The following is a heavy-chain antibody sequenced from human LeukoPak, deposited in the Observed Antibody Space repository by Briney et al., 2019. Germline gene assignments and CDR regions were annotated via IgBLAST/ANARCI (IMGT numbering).Heavy chain of an antibody. D-gene: IGHD3-22*01. J-gene: IGHJ5*02. CDR1: GYTFTNYW. CDR3: ARQDYDSNGFINWFDP. Sequence: KNGESLKISCKGSGYTFTNYWIAWVRQMPGKGLEWMGIIYPGDSDTKYSPSFQGQVTISADKSISTAYLRWSSLKASDPAIYYCARQDYDSNGFINWFDPWGQGTLVTVSS. CDR2: IYPGDSDT. V-gene: IGHV5-51*01.